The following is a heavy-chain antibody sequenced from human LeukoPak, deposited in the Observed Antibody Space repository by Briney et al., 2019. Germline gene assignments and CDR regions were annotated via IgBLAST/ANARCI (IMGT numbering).Heavy chain of an antibody. V-gene: IGHV4-59*01. D-gene: IGHD6-13*01. CDR3: ARDLIAAAGGLDY. CDR2: IYYSGST. CDR1: GGSISSYY. J-gene: IGHJ4*02. Sequence: SETLSLTCTVSGGSISSYYWSWIRQPPGKGLEWIGYIYYSGSTNYNPSLKSRVTISVDTSKNQFSLKLSSVTAADTAVYYCARDLIAAAGGLDYWGQGTPVTVSS.